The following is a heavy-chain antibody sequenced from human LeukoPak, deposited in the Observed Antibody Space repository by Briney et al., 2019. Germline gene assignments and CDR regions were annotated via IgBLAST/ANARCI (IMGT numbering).Heavy chain of an antibody. CDR2: IDYSGST. CDR3: ARSAYYHGSGSYYREVSYYLYMDV. D-gene: IGHD3-10*01. V-gene: IGHV4-59*01. CDR1: SGSITNYY. Sequence: PSETLSLTCTVSSGSITNYYWSWIRQPPGKGLEWIGYIDYSGSTNYSPSLQSRVTISEDRSKNQVSLKLRSVTVADTAVYYCARSAYYHGSGSYYREVSYYLYMDVWGKGTTVTISS. J-gene: IGHJ6*03.